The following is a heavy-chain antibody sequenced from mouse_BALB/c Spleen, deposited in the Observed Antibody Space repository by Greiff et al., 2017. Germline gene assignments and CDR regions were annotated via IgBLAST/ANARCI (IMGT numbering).Heavy chain of an antibody. J-gene: IGHJ4*01. Sequence: QVQLKQSGPELVKPGASVKMSCKASGYTFTDYVISWVKQRTGQGLEWIGEIYPGSGSTYYNEKFKGKATLTADKSSNTAYMQLSSLTSEDSAVYFCARRDYGYEDHAMDYWGQGTSVTVSS. V-gene: IGHV1-77*01. CDR2: IYPGSGST. CDR1: GYTFTDYV. D-gene: IGHD1-2*01. CDR3: ARRDYGYEDHAMDY.